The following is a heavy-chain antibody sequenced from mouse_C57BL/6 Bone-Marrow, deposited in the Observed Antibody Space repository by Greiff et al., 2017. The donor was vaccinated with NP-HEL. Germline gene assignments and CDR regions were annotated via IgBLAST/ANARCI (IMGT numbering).Heavy chain of an antibody. V-gene: IGHV5-16*01. CDR2: INYDGSST. D-gene: IGHD2-3*01. CDR3: ARALDGYYAFAY. Sequence: EVNVVESEGGLVQPGSSMKLSCTASGFTFSDYYMAWVRQVPEKGLEWVANINYDGSSTYYLDSLKSRFIISRDNAKNILYLQMSSLKSEDTATYYCARALDGYYAFAYWGQGTLVTVSA. CDR1: GFTFSDYY. J-gene: IGHJ3*01.